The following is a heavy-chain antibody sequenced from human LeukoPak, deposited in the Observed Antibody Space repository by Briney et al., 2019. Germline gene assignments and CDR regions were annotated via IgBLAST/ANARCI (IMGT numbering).Heavy chain of an antibody. CDR1: GYSFTSYW. CDR3: ARPTSSCSGGSCYSGFDY. D-gene: IGHD2-15*01. V-gene: IGHV5-51*01. Sequence: GESLKISCKGSGYSFTSYWIGWVRQMPGKGLEWMGIIYPGDSDTRYSPSFQGQVTISADKSISTAYLQWTSLKASDTATHYRARPTSSCSGGSCYSGFDYWGQGTLVTVSS. J-gene: IGHJ4*02. CDR2: IYPGDSDT.